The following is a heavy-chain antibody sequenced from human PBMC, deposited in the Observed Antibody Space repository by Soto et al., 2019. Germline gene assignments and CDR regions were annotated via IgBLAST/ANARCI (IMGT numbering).Heavy chain of an antibody. D-gene: IGHD1-1*01. CDR2: VYHSGST. CDR1: GGSISTSNW. J-gene: IGHJ4*02. CDR3: ARTRTSGTRFAY. V-gene: IGHV4-4*02. Sequence: QVQLQESGPGLVKPSGTLSLTCAVSGGSISTSNWWSWVRQPPGKGLEWIGEVYHSGSTNYNPSFKSXLXLXVXXSKNQFSLKLNSVTAAATALYYCARTRTSGTRFAYWGQGSLVTVSS.